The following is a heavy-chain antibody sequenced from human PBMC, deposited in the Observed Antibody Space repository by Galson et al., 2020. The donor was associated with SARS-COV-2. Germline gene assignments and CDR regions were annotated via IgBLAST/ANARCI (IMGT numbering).Heavy chain of an antibody. D-gene: IGHD3-16*01. V-gene: IGHV4-30-4*01. CDR1: GGSISSGDYY. Sequence: SQTLSLTCTVSGGSISSGDYYWSWIRHPPGKGLEWIGYIYYSGSTYYNPSLKSRVTISVDTSKNQFSLKLSSVPAADTAVYYCARARRGVTVYYFDYWGQGTLVTVSS. CDR2: IYYSGST. CDR3: ARARRGVTVYYFDY. J-gene: IGHJ4*02.